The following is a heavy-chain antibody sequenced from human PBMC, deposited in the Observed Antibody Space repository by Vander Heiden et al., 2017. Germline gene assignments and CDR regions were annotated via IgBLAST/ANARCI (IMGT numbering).Heavy chain of an antibody. CDR2: IFYGGSA. V-gene: IGHV4-39*01. D-gene: IGHD3-10*01. CDR1: VGSISSSSYY. Sequence: QLQLQESGPGLVKPSATLSLTCTVSVGSISSSSYYWGWVRQPPGKGLEWIGNIFYGGSAYYNPSLKSRVTISVDTSKNQFSLKLSSVTAADTAVYYCASSTMVRGIIYALDVWGQGTTVSVSS. J-gene: IGHJ6*02. CDR3: ASSTMVRGIIYALDV.